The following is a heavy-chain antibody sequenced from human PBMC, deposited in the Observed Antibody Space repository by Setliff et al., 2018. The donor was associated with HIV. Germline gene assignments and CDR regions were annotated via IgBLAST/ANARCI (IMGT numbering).Heavy chain of an antibody. D-gene: IGHD3-22*01. Sequence: SETLSLTCAVSGYSISSDYYWGWIRQPPGKGLEWIGSIHHTGRTYYNPSLKSRITISLDTSKNQYSLKLTSVTAAVTAVYYCARGSSSGTDLAVLWGQGTLVTVSS. CDR2: IHHTGRT. V-gene: IGHV4-38-2*01. J-gene: IGHJ4*02. CDR1: GYSISSDYY. CDR3: ARGSSSGTDLAVL.